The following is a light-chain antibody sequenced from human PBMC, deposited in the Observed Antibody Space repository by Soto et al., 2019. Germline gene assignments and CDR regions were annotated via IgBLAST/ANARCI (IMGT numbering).Light chain of an antibody. V-gene: IGKV1-5*01. CDR2: DAS. J-gene: IGKJ2*01. CDR3: QQYNSYPYT. Sequence: IQMTQSPSTLSASVGDRVTITCRASQSVSDWLAWYQQKPGKAPKLLIFDASTLESGVPSRFSGSGSGTEFTLTISSLQPDDFATYYCQQYNSYPYTFGQGTKVDIK. CDR1: QSVSDW.